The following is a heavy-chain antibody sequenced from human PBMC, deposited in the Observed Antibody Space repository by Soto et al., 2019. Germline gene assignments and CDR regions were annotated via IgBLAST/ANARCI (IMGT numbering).Heavy chain of an antibody. J-gene: IGHJ3*02. CDR3: AGQWSYSGGAFDI. D-gene: IGHD2-15*01. V-gene: IGHV3-23*01. Sequence: GGSLRLSCAASGFTFSTYSMSWVRQAPGKGLEWVSAISGSGGSTYYADSVKGRFTISRDNSKNTLYLQMNSLRAEDTAVYYCAGQWSYSGGAFDIWGQGTMVTVSS. CDR2: ISGSGGST. CDR1: GFTFSTYS.